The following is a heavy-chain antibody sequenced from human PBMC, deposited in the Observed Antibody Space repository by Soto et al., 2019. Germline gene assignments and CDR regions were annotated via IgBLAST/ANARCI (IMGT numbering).Heavy chain of an antibody. CDR3: ARDIGYYYGSGSLNWFDP. J-gene: IGHJ5*02. V-gene: IGHV1-69*05. D-gene: IGHD3-10*01. Sequence: ASVKVSCKASGGTFSSYAISWVRQAPGQGLEWMGGIIPIFGTANYAQKLQGRVTMTTDTSTSTAYMELRSLRSDDTAVYYCARDIGYYYGSGSLNWFDPWGQGTLVTVSS. CDR1: GGTFSSYA. CDR2: IIPIFGTA.